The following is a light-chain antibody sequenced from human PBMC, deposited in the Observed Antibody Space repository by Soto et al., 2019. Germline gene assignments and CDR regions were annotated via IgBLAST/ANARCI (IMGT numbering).Light chain of an antibody. J-gene: IGLJ1*01. Sequence: QSALTQPPSASGSPGQSVTISCTGTSGDVGGYNYVSWYQQHAGKAPKLMIYEVSKRPSGVPDRFSGSKSGNTASLTVSGLQAEDEADYYCSSYAGSNRVFGTGTKLTVL. V-gene: IGLV2-8*01. CDR2: EVS. CDR1: SGDVGGYNY. CDR3: SSYAGSNRV.